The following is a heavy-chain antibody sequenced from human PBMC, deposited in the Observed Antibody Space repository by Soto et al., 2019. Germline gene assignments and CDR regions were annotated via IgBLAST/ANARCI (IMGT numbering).Heavy chain of an antibody. CDR1: GYTLTELS. J-gene: IGHJ5*02. CDR3: ATFHHRLRLDYWFDP. V-gene: IGHV1-24*01. CDR2: FDPEDGET. Sequence: GASVKVSCKVSGYTLTELSMHWVRQAPGKGLEWMGGFDPEDGETIYAQKFQGRVTMTEDTSTDTAYMELSSLRSEDTAVYYCATFHHRLRLDYWFDPEGQGTLVTVSS.